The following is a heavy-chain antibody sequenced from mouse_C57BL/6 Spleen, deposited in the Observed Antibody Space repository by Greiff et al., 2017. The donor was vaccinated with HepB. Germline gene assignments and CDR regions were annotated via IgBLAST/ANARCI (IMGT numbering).Heavy chain of an antibody. J-gene: IGHJ3*01. CDR2: ISDGGSYT. Sequence: EVQVVESGGGLVKPGGSLKLSCAASGFTFSSYAMSWVRQTPEKRLEWVATISDGGSYTYYPDNVKGRFTISRDNAKNNLYLQMSHLKSEDTAMYYCARDGTAQATAWFAYWGQGTLVTVSA. CDR1: GFTFSSYA. V-gene: IGHV5-4*01. D-gene: IGHD3-2*02. CDR3: ARDGTAQATAWFAY.